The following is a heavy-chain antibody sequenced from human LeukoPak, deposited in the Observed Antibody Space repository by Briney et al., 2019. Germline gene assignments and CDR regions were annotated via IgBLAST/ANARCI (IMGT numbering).Heavy chain of an antibody. CDR1: VGTFSSYA. D-gene: IGHD3-9*01. CDR3: ARDITIFSDSSGSMGSGMDV. J-gene: IGHJ6*02. CDR2: IIPIFGTA. Sequence: GASLTVSFKASVGTFSSYAISWVRQAPGQGLEWMGGIIPIFGTANYAQKFQGRVTITADESTSTAYMELSSLRSEDTAVYYCARDITIFSDSSGSMGSGMDVWGQGTTVTVSS. V-gene: IGHV1-69*13.